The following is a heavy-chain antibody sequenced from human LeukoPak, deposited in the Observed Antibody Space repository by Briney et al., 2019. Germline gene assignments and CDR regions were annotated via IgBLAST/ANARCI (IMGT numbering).Heavy chain of an antibody. V-gene: IGHV1-24*01. CDR3: APAYYYDSSGYYYFDY. Sequence: ASVKVSCKVSGYTLTELSVHWVRQAPGKGLEWMGGFDPEDGETIYAQKFQGRVTMTEDTSTDTAYMELSSLRSEDTAVYYCAPAYYYDSSGYYYFDYWGQGTLVTVSS. D-gene: IGHD3-22*01. CDR2: FDPEDGET. CDR1: GYTLTELS. J-gene: IGHJ4*02.